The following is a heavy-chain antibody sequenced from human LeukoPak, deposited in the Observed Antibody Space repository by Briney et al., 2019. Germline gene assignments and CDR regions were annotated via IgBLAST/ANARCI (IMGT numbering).Heavy chain of an antibody. Sequence: GESLRLSCAASGLTVSRKFMNWVRQTPGKGLEWVSGIYDNGYTFYADSVKGRFTISRDNSRNTLFLQMNSLRAEDTAVYYCARDGYSHGYGWGGGYYYYYMDVWGKGTTVTVSS. V-gene: IGHV3-66*01. CDR1: GLTVSRKF. CDR2: IYDNGYT. CDR3: ARDGYSHGYGWGGGYYYYYMDV. D-gene: IGHD5-18*01. J-gene: IGHJ6*03.